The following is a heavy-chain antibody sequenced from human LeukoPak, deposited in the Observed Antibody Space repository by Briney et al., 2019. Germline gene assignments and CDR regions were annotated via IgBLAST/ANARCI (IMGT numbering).Heavy chain of an antibody. J-gene: IGHJ4*02. CDR1: GGTFSSYA. CDR2: FIPIFGTA. Sequence: GDSVKVSCKASGGTFSSYAISWVRQAAGQGLEWMGGFIPIFGTANYAQKFQGRVTITADESTSTAYMELSRLRSEDTAVYYCARAPLIGDSGSYYARGTHFDYWGQGTLVTVSS. D-gene: IGHD1-26*01. V-gene: IGHV1-69*13. CDR3: ARAPLIGDSGSYYARGTHFDY.